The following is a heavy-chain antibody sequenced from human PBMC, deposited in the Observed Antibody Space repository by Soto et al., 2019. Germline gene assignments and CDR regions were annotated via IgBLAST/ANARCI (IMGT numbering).Heavy chain of an antibody. D-gene: IGHD3-22*01. V-gene: IGHV3-23*01. CDR3: AKRDYYDSSGYYNY. J-gene: IGHJ4*02. CDR2: ISGSGGST. Sequence: GGSLRLSCAASGFTFSSYAMSWVRQAPGKGLEWVSAISGSGGSTYYANSVKGRFTISRDNSKNTLYLQMNSLRAEDTAVYYCAKRDYYDSSGYYNYWGQGTLVTVSS. CDR1: GFTFSSYA.